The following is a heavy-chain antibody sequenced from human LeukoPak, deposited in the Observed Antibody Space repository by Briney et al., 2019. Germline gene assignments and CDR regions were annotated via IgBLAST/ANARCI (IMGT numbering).Heavy chain of an antibody. CDR2: IFPADSDT. Sequence: PGESLKISCKGSGYSFTSYWISWVRQMPGKGLEWMGVIFPADSDTRYSPSFQGQVTISADKSISTAYLQWSSLKASDTAMYYCASVYSSTSWDYWGQGTLVTVSS. J-gene: IGHJ4*02. CDR1: GYSFTSYW. V-gene: IGHV5-51*01. CDR3: ASVYSSTSWDY. D-gene: IGHD6-13*01.